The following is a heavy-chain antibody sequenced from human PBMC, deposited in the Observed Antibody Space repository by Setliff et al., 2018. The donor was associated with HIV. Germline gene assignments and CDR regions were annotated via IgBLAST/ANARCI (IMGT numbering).Heavy chain of an antibody. V-gene: IGHV1-2*02. D-gene: IGHD3-16*01. CDR2: INHKSGGA. J-gene: IGHJ4*02. CDR1: GYTFTAHD. CDR3: AREGFGGTGDRPMAGLDY. Sequence: ASVKVSCKASGYTFTAHDMHWVRQAPGQGLAWMGWINHKSGGANVAQKFQGRVTMARDASITAVYMELSGLIFDDTAVYYGAREGFGGTGDRPMAGLDYWGQGTLVTVSS.